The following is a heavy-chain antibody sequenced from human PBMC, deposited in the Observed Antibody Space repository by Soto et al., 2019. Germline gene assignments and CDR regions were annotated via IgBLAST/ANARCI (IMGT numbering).Heavy chain of an antibody. Sequence: GGSLRLSCAASGFTFSSYSMNWVRQAPGKGLEWVSSISSSSSYIYYADSVKGRFTISRDNAKNSLYLQMNSLRAEDTAVYYCARDHRSEQWLASFDYWGQGTLVTVSS. CDR1: GFTFSSYS. CDR2: ISSSSSYI. D-gene: IGHD6-19*01. CDR3: ARDHRSEQWLASFDY. J-gene: IGHJ4*02. V-gene: IGHV3-21*01.